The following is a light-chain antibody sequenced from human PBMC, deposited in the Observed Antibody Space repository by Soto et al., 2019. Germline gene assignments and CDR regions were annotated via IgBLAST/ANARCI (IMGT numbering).Light chain of an antibody. CDR3: QKYNSATVT. CDR2: AAS. Sequence: DIQMTKSPSSLSASVGDRVTITCRASQSISSYLNWYQQKPGKVPRLLIYAASTLHSGVPSRFSGSGSGTDFTLTISSLQPEDVATYYCQKYNSATVTFGGGTKVDI. V-gene: IGKV1-27*01. CDR1: QSISSY. J-gene: IGKJ4*01.